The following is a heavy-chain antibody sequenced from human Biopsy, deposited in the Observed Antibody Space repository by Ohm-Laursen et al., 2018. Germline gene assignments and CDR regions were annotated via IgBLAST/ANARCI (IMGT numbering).Heavy chain of an antibody. CDR3: ARDYGLELGGLEAFDI. Sequence: LSLTCNGSGCHINNYYRNLIRQPAGEGLEWIGRVYTSGSTSYNPSLESRVTMSVVTSKNQFSLKVTSMTAADTALYYCARDYGLELGGLEAFDIWGQGTMVTVSS. CDR2: VYTSGST. J-gene: IGHJ3*02. V-gene: IGHV4-4*07. D-gene: IGHD1-7*01. CDR1: GCHINNYY.